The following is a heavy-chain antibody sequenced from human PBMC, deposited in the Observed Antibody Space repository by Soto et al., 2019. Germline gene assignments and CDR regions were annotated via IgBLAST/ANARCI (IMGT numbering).Heavy chain of an antibody. V-gene: IGHV4-34*01. CDR3: ARVGGYSGYDWATDY. CDR1: GGSFSGYY. CDR2: INHSGST. J-gene: IGHJ4*02. D-gene: IGHD5-12*01. Sequence: LSLTCAVYGGSFSGYYWSWIRQPPGKGLEWIGEINHSGSTNYNPSLKGRVTISVDTSKNQFSLKLSSVTAADTAVYYCARVGGYSGYDWATDYWGQGTLVTVSS.